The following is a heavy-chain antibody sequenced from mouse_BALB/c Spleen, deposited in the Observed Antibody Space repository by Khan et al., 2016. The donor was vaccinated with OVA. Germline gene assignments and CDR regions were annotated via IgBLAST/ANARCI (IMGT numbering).Heavy chain of an antibody. V-gene: IGHV2-9*02. CDR2: IWAGGST. Sequence: VQLKEAGPGLVAPSQSLSITCTVSGFSLTTYGVHWVRQPPGKGLEWLGVIWAGGSTNYNSALMSRLSISQDNSKGQAFLKMNSRQTDDTAMYYWARAYYYGAWFAYWGQGTLVTVSA. J-gene: IGHJ3*01. D-gene: IGHD1-1*01. CDR3: ARAYYYGAWFAY. CDR1: GFSLTTYG.